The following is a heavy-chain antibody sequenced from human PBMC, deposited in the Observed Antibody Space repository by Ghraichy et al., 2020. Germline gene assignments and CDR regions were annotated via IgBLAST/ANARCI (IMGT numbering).Heavy chain of an antibody. CDR3: ARGFDWLLFD. Sequence: SAKVSCKASGGTFSSYAISWVRQAPGQGLEWMGGIIPIFGTANYAQKFQGRVTITTDESTSTAYMELSSLRSEDTAVYYCARGFDWLLFDWGQGTLVTVSS. CDR1: GGTFSSYA. D-gene: IGHD3-9*01. J-gene: IGHJ4*02. CDR2: IIPIFGTA. V-gene: IGHV1-69*05.